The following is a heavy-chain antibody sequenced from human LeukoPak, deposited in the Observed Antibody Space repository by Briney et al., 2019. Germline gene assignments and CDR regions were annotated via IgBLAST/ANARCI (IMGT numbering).Heavy chain of an antibody. CDR1: GFTFSGSW. CDR2: IKEDGSEK. V-gene: IGHV3-7*01. D-gene: IGHD2-2*01. Sequence: PGGSLRLSCAASGFTFSGSWMSWVRQAPGKGLEWVANIKEDGSEKYYVDSVNGRFTISRDNAKNSVYLQMNSLRAEDTAVYYCARVVGVVVPAAIGPYNWFDPWGQGTLVTVSS. CDR3: ARVVGVVVPAAIGPYNWFDP. J-gene: IGHJ5*02.